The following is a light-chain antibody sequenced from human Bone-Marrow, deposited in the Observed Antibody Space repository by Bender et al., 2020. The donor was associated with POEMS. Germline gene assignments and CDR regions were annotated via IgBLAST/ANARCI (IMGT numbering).Light chain of an antibody. CDR2: DVN. CDR1: SSDGGSYNL. V-gene: IGLV2-23*02. CDR3: CSYAGNSLV. Sequence: QSALTQPASVSGSPGQSITISCTGTSSDGGSYNLVSWFQQHPGKAPKLMISDVNKRPSGVSNRFSGSKSGNTASLTISGLQADDEADYFCCSYAGNSLVFGGGTKLTVL. J-gene: IGLJ2*01.